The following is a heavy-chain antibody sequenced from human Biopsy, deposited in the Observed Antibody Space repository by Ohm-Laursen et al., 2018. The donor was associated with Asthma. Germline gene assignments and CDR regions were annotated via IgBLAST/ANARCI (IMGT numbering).Heavy chain of an antibody. J-gene: IGHJ6*02. CDR1: GYTFNSAG. CDR2: ISVYNGNT. D-gene: IGHD3-10*01. V-gene: IGHV1-18*01. CDR3: ARSVDYSHYYGIDV. Sequence: ASVKVSCKSSGYTFNSAGITWVRQAPGQGLEWMGWISVYNGNTKDAQKLQDRVTMITDTSTSTAYMELRSLRSDDTAVYFCARSVDYSHYYGIDVWGQGTTVTVS.